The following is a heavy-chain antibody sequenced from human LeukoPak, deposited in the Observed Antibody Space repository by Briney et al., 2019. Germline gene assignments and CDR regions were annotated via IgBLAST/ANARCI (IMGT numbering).Heavy chain of an antibody. CDR2: IYTDGGT. V-gene: IGHV3-53*01. Sequence: GGSLRLSCAASGVTVSSNYMSWVRQVSGKGLEWVSVIYTDGGTYYADSVKGRFTISRDNSKNTLYLQMNSLRAEDTAVYYCARDYGSGSYYTSYYYYGMDVWGQGATVTVSS. CDR3: ARDYGSGSYYTSYYYYGMDV. CDR1: GVTVSSNY. J-gene: IGHJ6*02. D-gene: IGHD3-10*01.